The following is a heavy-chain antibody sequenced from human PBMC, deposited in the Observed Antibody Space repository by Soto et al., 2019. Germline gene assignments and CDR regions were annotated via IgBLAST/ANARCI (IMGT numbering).Heavy chain of an antibody. J-gene: IGHJ2*01. D-gene: IGHD1-20*01. CDR1: GFTFSSYG. CDR3: ARDWAIDGITSFDL. Sequence: QVQLVESGGGVVQPGRSLRLSCAASGFTFSSYGMHWVRQAPGKGLEWVAVIWYDGSNKYYADSVKGRFTISRDNSKNTLYLQMNSLRAEDTAVYYCARDWAIDGITSFDLWGRGTLVTVSS. CDR2: IWYDGSNK. V-gene: IGHV3-33*01.